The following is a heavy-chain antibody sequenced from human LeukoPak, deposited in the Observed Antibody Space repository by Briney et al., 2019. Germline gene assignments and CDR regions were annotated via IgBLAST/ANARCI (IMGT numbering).Heavy chain of an antibody. CDR1: GFTFSSYA. CDR2: ISGSGGST. Sequence: RGSLRLSCAASGFTFSSYAMSWVRQAPGKGLEWVAAISGSGGSTYYADSMKGRFTISRDNAKNSLYLQMDSLRAEDTAVYYCARERTDYYDSSGYLDAFDIWGQGTMVTVSS. D-gene: IGHD3-22*01. V-gene: IGHV3-23*01. J-gene: IGHJ3*02. CDR3: ARERTDYYDSSGYLDAFDI.